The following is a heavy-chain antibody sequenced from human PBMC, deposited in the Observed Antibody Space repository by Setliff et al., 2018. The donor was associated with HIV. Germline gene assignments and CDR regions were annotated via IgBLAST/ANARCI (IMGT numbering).Heavy chain of an antibody. D-gene: IGHD1-26*01. Sequence: GASVKVSCKASGGILSISWVRQAPGQGLEWMGGIMPVLGMPNYAQNFQGRVTITADTSTTTVYMELSSLRSEDTAVYYCASGSHGEGATDYWGLGTLVTVS. CDR2: IMPVLGMP. V-gene: IGHV1-69*10. J-gene: IGHJ4*02. CDR1: GGILS. CDR3: ASGSHGEGATDY.